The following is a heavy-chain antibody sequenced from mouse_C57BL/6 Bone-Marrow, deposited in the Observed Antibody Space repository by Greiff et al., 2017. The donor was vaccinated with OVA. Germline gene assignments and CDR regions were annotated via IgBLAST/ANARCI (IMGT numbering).Heavy chain of an antibody. D-gene: IGHD3-2*02. J-gene: IGHJ2*01. V-gene: IGHV1-55*01. CDR2: IYPGSGST. CDR3: AGQLRLRKVFDY. Sequence: VQLKQSGAELVKPGASVKMSCKASGYTFTSYWITWVKQRPGQGLEWIGDIYPGSGSTNYNEKFKSKATLTVDTSSSTAYMQLSSLTSEDSAVYYCAGQLRLRKVFDYWGQGTTLTVSS. CDR1: GYTFTSYW.